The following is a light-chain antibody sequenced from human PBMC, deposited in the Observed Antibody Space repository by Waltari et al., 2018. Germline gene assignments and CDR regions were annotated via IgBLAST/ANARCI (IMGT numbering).Light chain of an antibody. CDR1: QGISNY. CDR3: LQHNSYPLT. V-gene: IGKV1-17*03. CDR2: AAS. Sequence: DIQMTQSPSAMSASVGDRVTITCRASQGISNYLAWFQQKPGKVPKRLIYAASSVQSGVASRLSGSGPGTAFTLTISSLQPEDLATEYCLQHNSYPLTFGGGTKVEIK. J-gene: IGKJ4*01.